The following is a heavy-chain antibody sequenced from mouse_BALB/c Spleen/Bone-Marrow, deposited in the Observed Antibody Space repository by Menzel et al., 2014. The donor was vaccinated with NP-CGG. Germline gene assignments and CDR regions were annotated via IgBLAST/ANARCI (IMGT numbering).Heavy chain of an antibody. V-gene: IGHV14-3*02. Sequence: EVQLVESGADLVKPGASVKLSCTASGFNIKDTYIHWVKQRPEQGLEWIGGVDPANGNTKYAPKFQGKATITADTSSNTAYLRLSSLTSEDTAVYYCARRFGNSPRDSAMVNWGRGTSVTVSS. D-gene: IGHD2-1*01. J-gene: IGHJ4*01. CDR2: VDPANGNT. CDR1: GFNIKDTY. CDR3: ARRFGNSPRDSAMVN.